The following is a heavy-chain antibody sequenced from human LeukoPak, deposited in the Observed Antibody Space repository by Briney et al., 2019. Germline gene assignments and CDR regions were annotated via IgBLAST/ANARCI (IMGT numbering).Heavy chain of an antibody. CDR1: GGTFISYA. CDR3: ARVKVPAAIDYYYYMDV. Sequence: SVKVSCKASGGTFISYAISWVRQAPGQGLEWMGGIIPIFGTANYAQKFQGRVTITTDESTSTANMELSSLRSEDTAVYYCARVKVPAAIDYYYYMDVWGKGTTVTVSS. CDR2: IIPIFGTA. D-gene: IGHD2-2*02. J-gene: IGHJ6*03. V-gene: IGHV1-69*05.